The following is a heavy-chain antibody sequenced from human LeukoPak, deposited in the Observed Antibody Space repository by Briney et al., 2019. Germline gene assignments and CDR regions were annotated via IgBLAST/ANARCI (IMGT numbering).Heavy chain of an antibody. J-gene: IGHJ5*02. D-gene: IGHD5-24*01. CDR3: VRDAGSRDWFDP. CDR1: GFTFSSYA. CDR2: ISGSGGST. Sequence: AGGSLRLSCAASGFTFSSYAMSWVRQAPGKGLEWVSAISGSGGSTYYADSVKGRFTISRDNAKKSLYLQMNTLRVEDTAVYYCVRDAGSRDWFDPWGQGTLVTVSS. V-gene: IGHV3-23*01.